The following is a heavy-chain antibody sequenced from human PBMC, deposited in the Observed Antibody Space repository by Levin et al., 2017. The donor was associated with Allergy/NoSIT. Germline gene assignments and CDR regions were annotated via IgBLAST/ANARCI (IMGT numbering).Heavy chain of an antibody. CDR3: ARESHSYGDY. Sequence: PGGSLRLSCAASGFTFGNFWMAWVRQAPGKGLEWVANIKEDGSEKFYGDSVRGRFTVSRDNAKNSLYLQMSSLRAEDTAVYYCARESHSYGDYWGQGTLVTVSS. V-gene: IGHV3-7*01. J-gene: IGHJ4*02. CDR1: GFTFGNFW. D-gene: IGHD5-18*01. CDR2: IKEDGSEK.